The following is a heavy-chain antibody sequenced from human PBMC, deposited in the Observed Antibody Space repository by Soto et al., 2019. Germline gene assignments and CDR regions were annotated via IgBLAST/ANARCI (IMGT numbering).Heavy chain of an antibody. J-gene: IGHJ4*02. CDR1: GFTFSSYA. V-gene: IGHV3-23*01. CDR2: ISGRGGNT. D-gene: IGHD3-16*02. CDR3: ANEGGSYRGGSLDY. Sequence: EVQLLESGGGLVQPGGSLRLSCAASGFTFSSYAMSWVRQAPGKGLEWVSAISGRGGNTYYADSVKGRFTIARDNSKNPLHPQMNSLRAEDPAVYYCANEGGSYRGGSLDYWGQGNLVTVSS.